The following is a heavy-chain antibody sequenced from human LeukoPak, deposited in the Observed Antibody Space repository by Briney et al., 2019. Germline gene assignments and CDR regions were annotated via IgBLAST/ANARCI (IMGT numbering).Heavy chain of an antibody. J-gene: IGHJ4*02. D-gene: IGHD3-10*01. CDR3: ARAVWFGANFDY. CDR2: IYYSGST. CDR1: GGSISSYY. V-gene: IGHV4-59*12. Sequence: SETLSLTCTVSGGSISSYYWSWIRQPPGKGLEWIGYIYYSGSTNYNPSLKSRVTISVDTSENQFSLKLSSVTAADTAVYYCARAVWFGANFDYWGQGTLVTVSS.